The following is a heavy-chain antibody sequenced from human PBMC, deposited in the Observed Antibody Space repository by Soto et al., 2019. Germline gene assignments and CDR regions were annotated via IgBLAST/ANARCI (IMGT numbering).Heavy chain of an antibody. D-gene: IGHD3-16*02. CDR2: IVPIVDTA. CDR3: ARGDKLSLYPQLDY. Sequence: SVKVSCKTSGGTFSSYAISWVRQAPGQGLEWMGGIVPIVDTATYAQKFQGRVTITADESTSTAYMELSRLRSDDTAVYYCARGDKLSLYPQLDYWGQGTLVTVSS. CDR1: GGTFSSYA. J-gene: IGHJ4*02. V-gene: IGHV1-69*13.